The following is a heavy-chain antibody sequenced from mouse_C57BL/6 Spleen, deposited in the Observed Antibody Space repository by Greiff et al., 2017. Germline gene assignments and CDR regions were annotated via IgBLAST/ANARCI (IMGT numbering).Heavy chain of an antibody. CDR3: ARQEDYYGSSYWFAY. CDR1: GYAFTNYL. Sequence: VQVVESGAELVRPGTSVKVSCKASGYAFTNYLIEWVKQRPGQGLEWIGVINPGSGGTNYNEKFKGKATLTADKSSSTAYMQLSSLTSEDSAVYFCARQEDYYGSSYWFAYWGQGTLVTVSA. V-gene: IGHV1-54*01. D-gene: IGHD1-1*01. CDR2: INPGSGGT. J-gene: IGHJ3*01.